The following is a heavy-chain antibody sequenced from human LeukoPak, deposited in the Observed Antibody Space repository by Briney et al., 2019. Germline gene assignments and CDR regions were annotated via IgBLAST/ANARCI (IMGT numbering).Heavy chain of an antibody. J-gene: IGHJ4*02. D-gene: IGHD3-10*01. CDR2: ISYDGSNK. V-gene: IGHV3-30-3*01. CDR1: GFTFSSYA. Sequence: GGSLRLSCAASGFTFSSYAMHWVRQAPGKGLEWVAVISYDGSNKYYADSVKGRFTISRDNSKNTLYLQMNSLRAEDTAVYYCARDYRTHYYGSGSYYYWGQGTLVTVSS. CDR3: ARDYRTHYYGSGSYYY.